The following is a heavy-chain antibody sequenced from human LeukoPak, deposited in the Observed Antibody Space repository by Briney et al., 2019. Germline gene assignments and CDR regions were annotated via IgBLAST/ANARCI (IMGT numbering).Heavy chain of an antibody. Sequence: GGSLRLSCAASGLTVSSNYMSWVSQAPGKGLEWVSVIYSGGSTYYADSVKGRFTISRENSKNTLYLQMNSLTAEDTAVYYCARVSVTTGPFGMDVWGQGTTVTVSS. CDR2: IYSGGST. CDR3: ARVSVTTGPFGMDV. CDR1: GLTVSSNY. J-gene: IGHJ6*02. V-gene: IGHV3-66*01. D-gene: IGHD5-18*01.